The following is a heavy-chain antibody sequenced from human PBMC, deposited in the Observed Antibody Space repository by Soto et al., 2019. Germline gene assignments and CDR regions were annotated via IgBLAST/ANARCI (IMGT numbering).Heavy chain of an antibody. V-gene: IGHV1-18*04. Sequence: GASVKVSCKASGYTFTSYGISWVRQAPGQGLEWMGWISAYNGDTNYAQKLQGRVTMTTDTSTSTAYMELRSLRSDDTAVYYCARADQIQSIAATVYWCQGALDNVST. J-gene: IGHJ4*01. CDR3: ARADQIQSIAATVY. CDR2: ISAYNGDT. CDR1: GYTFTSYG. D-gene: IGHD2-15*01.